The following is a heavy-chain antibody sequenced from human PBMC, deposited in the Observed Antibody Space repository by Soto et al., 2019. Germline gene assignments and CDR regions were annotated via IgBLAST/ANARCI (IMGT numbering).Heavy chain of an antibody. CDR3: ASLDVEMATIRDYYYYGMDV. CDR1: GGTFSSYS. V-gene: IGHV1-69*13. J-gene: IGHJ6*02. D-gene: IGHD5-12*01. CDR2: IIPIFGTA. Sequence: SGRVSCKASGGTFSSYSISWVRQAPGQGLEWMGGIIPIFGTANYAQKFQGRVTITADESTSTAYMELSSLRSEDTAVYYCASLDVEMATIRDYYYYGMDVWGQGTTVTVSS.